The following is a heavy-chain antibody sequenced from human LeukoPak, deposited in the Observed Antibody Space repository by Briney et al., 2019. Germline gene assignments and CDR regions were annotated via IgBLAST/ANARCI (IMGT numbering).Heavy chain of an antibody. CDR2: ISSSSSYI. J-gene: IGHJ4*02. D-gene: IGHD3-10*01. CDR3: ARDRGSGSYGIFDY. CDR1: GFTFSSYS. V-gene: IGHV3-21*01. Sequence: PGGSLRLSCAASGFTFSSYSMNWARQAPGKGLEWVSSISSSSSYIYYADSVKGRFTISRDNAKNSRYLQMNSLRAEDTAVYYCARDRGSGSYGIFDYWGQGTLVTVSS.